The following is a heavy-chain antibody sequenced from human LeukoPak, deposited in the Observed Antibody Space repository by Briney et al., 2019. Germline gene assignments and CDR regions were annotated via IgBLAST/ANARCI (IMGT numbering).Heavy chain of an antibody. CDR2: IKSKADGETT. D-gene: IGHD4/OR15-4a*01. CDR1: RFTFSNAW. J-gene: IGHJ4*02. Sequence: TGGSLRLSCAASRFTFSNAWMNWVRQAPGKGLEWVGRIKSKADGETTDYASPVKGRFTISRDDFNNMVYLQMNSLKIEDTAVYYCAIDEPNYAPYDFDYWGQGTLVTVSS. V-gene: IGHV3-15*01. CDR3: AIDEPNYAPYDFDY.